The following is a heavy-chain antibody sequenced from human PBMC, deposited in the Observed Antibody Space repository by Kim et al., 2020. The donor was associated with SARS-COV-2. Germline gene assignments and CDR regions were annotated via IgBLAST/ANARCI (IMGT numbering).Heavy chain of an antibody. CDR3: AKGGTGSTIFGVVILEDYSDN. D-gene: IGHD3-3*01. V-gene: IGHV3-23*01. CDR1: GFTFSSYA. J-gene: IGHJ4*02. CDR2: ISGSGGST. Sequence: GGSLRLSCAASGFTFSSYAMSWVRQAPGKGLEWVSAISGSGGSTYYADSVKGRFTISRDNSKNTRYLQMNSLRAEDTAVYYCAKGGTGSTIFGVVILEDYSDNGRQGTLDTVSS.